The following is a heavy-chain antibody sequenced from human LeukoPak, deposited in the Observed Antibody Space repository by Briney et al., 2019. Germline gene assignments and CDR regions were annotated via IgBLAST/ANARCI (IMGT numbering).Heavy chain of an antibody. CDR1: GYTLTELS. V-gene: IGHV1-24*01. J-gene: IGHJ4*02. CDR3: ARGDYYDSSPPVDY. D-gene: IGHD3-22*01. Sequence: GASVKVSCKVSGYTLTELSMHWVRQAPGKGLEWMGGFDPEDGETIYAQKFQGRVTMTEDTSTDTAYMELSSLRSEDTAVYYCARGDYYDSSPPVDYWGQGTLVTVSS. CDR2: FDPEDGET.